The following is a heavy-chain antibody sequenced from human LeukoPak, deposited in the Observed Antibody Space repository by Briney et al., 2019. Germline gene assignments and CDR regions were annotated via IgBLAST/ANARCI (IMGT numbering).Heavy chain of an antibody. D-gene: IGHD3-3*01. J-gene: IGHJ4*02. CDR2: IKLDGSEK. Sequence: GGSLRLSCEASGFTFKNYWMSWVRQAPGKGLEWVANIKLDGSEKNYVDSVKGRFTISRDNTKNSLYLQMNSLRAEDTAVFYCARDQYDTWSRRGNFDSWGQGTLVIVSS. CDR1: GFTFKNYW. CDR3: ARDQYDTWSRRGNFDS. V-gene: IGHV3-7*03.